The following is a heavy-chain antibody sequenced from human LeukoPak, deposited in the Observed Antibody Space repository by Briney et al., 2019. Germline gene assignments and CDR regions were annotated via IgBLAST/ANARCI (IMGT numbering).Heavy chain of an antibody. CDR3: ARDPVGIAARRGWFDP. J-gene: IGHJ5*02. CDR2: IIPILGIA. D-gene: IGHD6-6*01. CDR1: GYTFTSYY. Sequence: SVKVSCKASGYTFTSYYILWVRQAPGQGLEWMGRIIPILGIANYAQKFQGRVTITADKSTSTAYMELSSLRSEDTAVYYCARDPVGIAARRGWFDPWGQGTLVTVSS. V-gene: IGHV1-69*04.